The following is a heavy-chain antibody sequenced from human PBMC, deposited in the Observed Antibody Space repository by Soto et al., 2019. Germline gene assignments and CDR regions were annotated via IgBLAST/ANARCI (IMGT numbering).Heavy chain of an antibody. CDR2: INDSGTT. Sequence: SETLSLTYAIYGGSFSGFYGSWIRQPPGKGLEWIGEINDSGTTNYNPSLKSRVTISADTSKTHFSLRLTSVTAADTAVYYCARETSQNVYSHYGMDVWGQGTTVTVSS. V-gene: IGHV4-34*01. J-gene: IGHJ6*02. CDR1: GGSFSGFY. CDR3: ARETSQNVYSHYGMDV.